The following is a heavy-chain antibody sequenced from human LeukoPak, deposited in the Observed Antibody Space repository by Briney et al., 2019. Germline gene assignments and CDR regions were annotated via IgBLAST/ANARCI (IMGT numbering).Heavy chain of an antibody. CDR3: ARHEESSGYPASFDY. Sequence: ASETLSLTCAVYGGSLSDYYWSWIRQSPGKGLEWIGEISHRGRTYYNLSLKSRVTISIDTSKNQFSLKVNSVSAADTAVYYCARHEESSGYPASFDYWGQGTPVTVSS. J-gene: IGHJ4*02. D-gene: IGHD3-22*01. CDR2: ISHRGRT. V-gene: IGHV4-34*01. CDR1: GGSLSDYY.